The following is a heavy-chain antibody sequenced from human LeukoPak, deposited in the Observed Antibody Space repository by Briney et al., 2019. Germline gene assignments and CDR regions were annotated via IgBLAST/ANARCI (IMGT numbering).Heavy chain of an antibody. CDR3: ACPHLWTGYDY. J-gene: IGHJ4*02. V-gene: IGHV1-69*02. Sequence: SVKVSCKASGGTFSSYTISWVRQAPGQGLEWMGRIIPILGIANYAQKFQGRVTITADKSTSTAYMELSSLRSEDTAVYYCACPHLWTGYDYWGQGTLVTVSS. D-gene: IGHD3/OR15-3a*01. CDR1: GGTFSSYT. CDR2: IIPILGIA.